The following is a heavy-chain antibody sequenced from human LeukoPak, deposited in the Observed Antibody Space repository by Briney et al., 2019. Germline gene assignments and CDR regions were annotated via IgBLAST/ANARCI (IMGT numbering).Heavy chain of an antibody. V-gene: IGHV2-70*04. Sequence: SGPALVKPTQSLTLTCSFSGFSLNTPSMRVNWIRQPPGKALEWLARIDWDDDKSYKTSLKTRLTISKDASKILVVLTMTNMDPVDTATYYCARGDYYYYMDVWGEGTTVTVSS. CDR3: ARGDYYYYMDV. J-gene: IGHJ6*03. CDR1: GFSLNTPSMR. CDR2: IDWDDDK.